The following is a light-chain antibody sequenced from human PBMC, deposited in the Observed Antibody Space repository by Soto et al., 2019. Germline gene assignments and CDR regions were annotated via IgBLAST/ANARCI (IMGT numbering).Light chain of an antibody. V-gene: IGKV3-20*01. CDR3: QQYGTSTTT. Sequence: EIVITQSPGTLSVSPGERATLSCRASQSVSSNLAWYRQTPGQAPRLLIYGASTRDTGIPARFSGSGSGTDFTLTISRLEPEDFAVYYCQQYGTSTTTFGQGTKVDIK. J-gene: IGKJ1*01. CDR2: GAS. CDR1: QSVSSN.